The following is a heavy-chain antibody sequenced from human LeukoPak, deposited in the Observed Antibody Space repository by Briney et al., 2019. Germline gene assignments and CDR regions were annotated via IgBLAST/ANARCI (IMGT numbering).Heavy chain of an antibody. V-gene: IGHV4-59*01. J-gene: IGHJ4*02. CDR3: ARSYYYDSSGYYYRFDY. CDR2: IYYGGST. CDR1: GGSISSYY. Sequence: PSETLSLTCTVSGGSISSYYWSWIRQPPGKGLEWIGYIYYGGSTNYDPFLKSRVTISVDTSKNQFSLKLSSVTAADTAVYYCARSYYYDSSGYYYRFDYWGQGTLVTVSS. D-gene: IGHD3-22*01.